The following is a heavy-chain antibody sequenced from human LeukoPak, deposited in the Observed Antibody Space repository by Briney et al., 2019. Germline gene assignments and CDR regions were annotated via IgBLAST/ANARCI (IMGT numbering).Heavy chain of an antibody. CDR1: GGTFSSYA. V-gene: IGHV1-69*04. J-gene: IGHJ4*02. CDR2: IIPILGIA. D-gene: IGHD6-19*01. CDR3: ARGQWLALVFFDY. Sequence: SVKVSCKASGGTFSSYAISWVRQAPGQGLEWMGRIIPILGIANYTQKFQGRVTITADKSTSTAYMELSSLRSEDTAVYYCARGQWLALVFFDYWGQGTLVTVSS.